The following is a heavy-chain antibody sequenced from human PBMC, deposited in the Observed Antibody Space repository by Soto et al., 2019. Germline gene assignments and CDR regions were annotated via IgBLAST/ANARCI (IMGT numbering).Heavy chain of an antibody. CDR2: IYGGGST. V-gene: IGHV3-66*01. J-gene: IGHJ5*02. CDR3: ARGVNVVRGPGGWFDP. Sequence: EVQLVESGGGLVQPGGSLRLSCAASGFTVSTNYVTWVRQAPGKGLEWVSTIYGGGSTYYTDSVKGRFIISRDNSKNTLYLQMSGLRAEDTAVYYCARGVNVVRGPGGWFDPWGQGTLVTVSS. D-gene: IGHD3-10*01. CDR1: GFTVSTNY.